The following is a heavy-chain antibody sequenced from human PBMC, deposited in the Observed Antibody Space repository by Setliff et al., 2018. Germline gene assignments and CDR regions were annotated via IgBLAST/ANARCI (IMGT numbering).Heavy chain of an antibody. D-gene: IGHD3-22*01. CDR1: GGSISSGDYY. CDR2: IYSSGST. Sequence: SETLSLTCTVSGGSISSGDYYWSWIRQPPGKGLGWIGYIYSSGSTYYNPSLKSRVSISADTSKNQFSLKLSSVTAADTAVYYCARESRYYYDNLGTLDYWGQGTLVTVSS. CDR3: ARESRYYYDNLGTLDY. J-gene: IGHJ4*02. V-gene: IGHV4-30-4*08.